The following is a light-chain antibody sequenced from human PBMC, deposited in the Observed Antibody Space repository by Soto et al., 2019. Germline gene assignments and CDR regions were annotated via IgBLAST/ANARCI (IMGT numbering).Light chain of an antibody. Sequence: DIQMTQSPSSLSASVGDRVTITCRASQSISSYLNWYQQKPGKAPKLLIYAASSLQSGVPSRFSGSGSGTDFTLTISSLQPEDFASYHCQQSYSTPVTFGQGTKLEIK. CDR3: QQSYSTPVT. CDR1: QSISSY. CDR2: AAS. V-gene: IGKV1-39*01. J-gene: IGKJ2*01.